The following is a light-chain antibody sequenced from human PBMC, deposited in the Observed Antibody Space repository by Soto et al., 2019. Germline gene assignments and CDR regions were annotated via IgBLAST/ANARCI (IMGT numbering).Light chain of an antibody. J-gene: IGLJ3*02. CDR2: RHT. CDR3: AALDDSLSGWV. V-gene: IGLV1-47*01. CDR1: SSNIGTNH. Sequence: QSALTQPPSASGTPGQRVTISCSGGSSNIGTNHVYWYQHLPGTAPKRLIYRHTLRPSGVPDRCSASKSRTSASLAISGRRYDDEADDYCAALDDSLSGWVFGGGTKLTVL.